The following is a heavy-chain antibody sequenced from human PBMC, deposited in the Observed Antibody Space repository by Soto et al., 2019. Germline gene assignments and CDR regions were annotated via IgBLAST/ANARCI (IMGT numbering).Heavy chain of an antibody. D-gene: IGHD1-7*01. V-gene: IGHV4-30-4*01. CDR2: MSYSGST. Sequence: QVQLQESGPGLVQPSQTLSLTCTVSGGSISSGNYYWSWIRQPPGKGLEWIGFMSYSGSTSYNASLKSRVTISVDTSKCQFSLNLSFVTAADTAVYYCATMGTPATGLYYFDNWGQGTLVTVSS. CDR1: GGSISSGNYY. CDR3: ATMGTPATGLYYFDN. J-gene: IGHJ4*02.